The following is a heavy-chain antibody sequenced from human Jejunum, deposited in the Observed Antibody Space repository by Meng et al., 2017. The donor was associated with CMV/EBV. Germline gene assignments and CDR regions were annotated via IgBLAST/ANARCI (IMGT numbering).Heavy chain of an antibody. Sequence: SGFTFSSHAMPWVRQAPGKGLEWVAVTSYDGNSQYYTDSVKGRFTISRDNSDNMLYLHMNSLRADDTALYYCARDGGGFNSSPFDRWGQGTLVTVSS. J-gene: IGHJ4*02. CDR3: ARDGGGFNSSPFDR. D-gene: IGHD3-16*01. CDR2: TSYDGNSQ. V-gene: IGHV3-30*04. CDR1: GFTFSSHA.